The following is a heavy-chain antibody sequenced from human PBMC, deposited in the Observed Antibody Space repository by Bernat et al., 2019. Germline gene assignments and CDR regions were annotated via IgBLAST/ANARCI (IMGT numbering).Heavy chain of an antibody. CDR3: AKDRGGLYCSSTSCYWWYFDL. V-gene: IGHV3-64*01. CDR1: GFTFSSYA. J-gene: IGHJ2*01. Sequence: EVQLVESGGGLVQPGGSLRLSCAASGFTFSSYAMHWVRQAPGKGLEYVSAISSNGGSTYYANSVKGRFTISRDNSKNTLYLQMNSLRAEDTAVYYCAKDRGGLYCSSTSCYWWYFDLWGRGTLVTVSS. D-gene: IGHD2-2*01. CDR2: ISSNGGST.